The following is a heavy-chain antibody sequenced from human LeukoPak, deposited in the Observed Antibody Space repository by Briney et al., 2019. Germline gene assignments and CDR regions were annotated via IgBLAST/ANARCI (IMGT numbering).Heavy chain of an antibody. Sequence: GGSLRLSCAASGFTFSSYAVHWVRQAPGKGLEWVAVISYDGSNKYYADSVKGRFTISRDNSKNTLYLQMNSLRAEDTAVYYCARAPSPRLYYFDYWGQGTLVTVSS. CDR2: ISYDGSNK. CDR1: GFTFSSYA. J-gene: IGHJ4*02. CDR3: ARAPSPRLYYFDY. V-gene: IGHV3-30*04.